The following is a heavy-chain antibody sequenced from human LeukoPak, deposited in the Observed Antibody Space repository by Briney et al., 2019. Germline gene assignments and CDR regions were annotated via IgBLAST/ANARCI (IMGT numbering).Heavy chain of an antibody. CDR1: GGSISSYY. CDR2: VYYSGST. CDR3: ARGYNWFDP. Sequence: SETLSLACTVSGGSISSYYWSWIRQPPGKGLEWIGYVYYSGSTNSHPSLKSRVTISVDTSKNQFSLKVSSVTAADTAIYYCARGYNWFDPWGQGTLVTVSS. J-gene: IGHJ5*02. V-gene: IGHV4-59*01.